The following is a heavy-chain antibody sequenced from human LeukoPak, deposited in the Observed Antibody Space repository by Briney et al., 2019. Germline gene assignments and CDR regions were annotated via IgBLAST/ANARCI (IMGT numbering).Heavy chain of an antibody. Sequence: AGGSLRLSCAASGFTFSSYAMHWVRQAPGKGLEWVAVTSYDGSNKYYADSVKGRFTISRDNSKNTLYLQMNSLRAEDTAVYYCAREEEGYGDYGGPKGYFDYWGQGTLVTVSS. J-gene: IGHJ4*02. V-gene: IGHV3-30-3*01. CDR2: TSYDGSNK. D-gene: IGHD4-17*01. CDR1: GFTFSSYA. CDR3: AREEEGYGDYGGPKGYFDY.